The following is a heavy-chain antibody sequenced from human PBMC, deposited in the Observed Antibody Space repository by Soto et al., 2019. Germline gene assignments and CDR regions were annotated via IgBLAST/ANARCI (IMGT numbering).Heavy chain of an antibody. V-gene: IGHV3-11*01. CDR3: ASRIAARPFYYYYYYMDV. Sequence: QVQLVESGGGLVKPGGSLRLSCAASGFTFSDYYMSWIRQAPGKGLEWVSYISSSGSTIYYADSVKGRFTISRNNAKNSLYLQMNSLRAEDTAVYYCASRIAARPFYYYYYYMDVWGKGTTVTVSS. CDR1: GFTFSDYY. D-gene: IGHD6-6*01. CDR2: ISSSGSTI. J-gene: IGHJ6*03.